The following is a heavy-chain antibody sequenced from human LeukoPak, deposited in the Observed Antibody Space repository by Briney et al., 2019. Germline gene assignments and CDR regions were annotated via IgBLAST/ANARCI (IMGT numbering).Heavy chain of an antibody. J-gene: IGHJ6*02. CDR1: GFTFSSYA. CDR2: ISYDGRNK. D-gene: IGHD1-7*01. CDR3: ARGPRTGTAFYYYGVDV. V-gene: IGHV3-30*04. Sequence: PGGSLRLSCAASGFTFSSYAMHWVRQAPGKGPEWVAIISYDGRNKYYADSVKGRFTISRDDSKNTLYVQMNSLRAEDTAVYYCARGPRTGTAFYYYGVDVWGQGTTVTVSS.